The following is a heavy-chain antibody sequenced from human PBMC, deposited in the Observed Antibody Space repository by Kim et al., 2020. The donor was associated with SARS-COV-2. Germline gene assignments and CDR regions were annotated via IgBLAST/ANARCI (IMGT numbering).Heavy chain of an antibody. J-gene: IGHJ4*02. D-gene: IGHD3-10*01. CDR3: ARGRVGSGSYYFDY. V-gene: IGHV4-34*01. CDR2: INHSGST. CDR1: GGSFSGYY. Sequence: SETLSLTCAVYGGSFSGYYWSWIRQPPGKGLEWIGEINHSGSTNYNPSLKSRVTISVDTSKNQFSLKLSSVTAADTAVYYCARGRVGSGSYYFDYWGQGTLVTVSS.